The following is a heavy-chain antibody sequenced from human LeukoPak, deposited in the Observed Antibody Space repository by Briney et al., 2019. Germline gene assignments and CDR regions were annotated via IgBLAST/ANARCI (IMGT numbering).Heavy chain of an antibody. D-gene: IGHD2-2*01. CDR1: GFTFSSYA. V-gene: IGHV3-23*01. Sequence: GGSLRLSCAASGFTFSSYAMTWVRQAPGKGLDWVSGITSSGGNADYADSVKGRFTISRDNSKNTLYLQMNSLRAEDTAVYYCAKGITYCSRTSCYVYWYFDLWGRGTLVTVSS. CDR2: ITSSGGNA. J-gene: IGHJ2*01. CDR3: AKGITYCSRTSCYVYWYFDL.